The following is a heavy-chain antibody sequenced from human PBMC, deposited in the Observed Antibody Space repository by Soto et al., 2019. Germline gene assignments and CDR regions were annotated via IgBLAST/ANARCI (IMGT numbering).Heavy chain of an antibody. CDR3: ATVPHR. Sequence: QLQLQESGSGLAKPAQTLSLTCAVSGGSSSSGGYSWSWIRQRPGKGLEGIGYIYHSGSTYYNPSIQRRVTISVDRSKNQSSLKLSSVTAADPTVYYSATVPHRWGHGILVTVSS. CDR2: IYHSGST. J-gene: IGHJ5*02. CDR1: GGSSSSGGYS. V-gene: IGHV4-30-2*01. D-gene: IGHD2-2*01.